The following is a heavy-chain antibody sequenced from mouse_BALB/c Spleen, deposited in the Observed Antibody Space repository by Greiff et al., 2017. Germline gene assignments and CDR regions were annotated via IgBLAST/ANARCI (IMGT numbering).Heavy chain of an antibody. CDR2: IYPGGGYT. J-gene: IGHJ2*01. Sequence: QVQLQQSGAELVRPGTSVKISCKASGYTFTNYWLGWVKQRPGHGLEWIGDIYPGGGYTNYNEKFKGKATLTADTSSSTAYMQLSSLTSEDSAVYFCARVYGSPYYFDYWGQGTTLTVSS. CDR1: GYTFTNYW. CDR3: ARVYGSPYYFDY. V-gene: IGHV1-63*02. D-gene: IGHD1-1*01.